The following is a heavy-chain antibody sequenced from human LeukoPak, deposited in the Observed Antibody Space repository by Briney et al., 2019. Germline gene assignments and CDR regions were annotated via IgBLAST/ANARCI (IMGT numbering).Heavy chain of an antibody. V-gene: IGHV4-59*08. CDR1: GGSISSYY. D-gene: IGHD2/OR15-2a*01. J-gene: IGHJ4*02. Sequence: SETLSLTCTVSGGSISSYYWSWIRQPPGKGLEWIAYISDIGSINYDPSLKSRVTISLDTSKNQFSLKLSSVTAADTAVYYCAGHHPRNTVDFWGQGTLVTASS. CDR2: ISDIGSI. CDR3: AGHHPRNTVDF.